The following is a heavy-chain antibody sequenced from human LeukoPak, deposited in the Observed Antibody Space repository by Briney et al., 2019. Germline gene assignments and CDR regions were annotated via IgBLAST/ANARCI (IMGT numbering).Heavy chain of an antibody. Sequence: PGGSLSLSCAASGFTFSSYSMNWVRQAPGKGLEWVSSISSSSSYIYYADSVKGRFTISRDHAKNSLYLQMNSLRAEDTAVYYCARESGRSYYYDSSGPDGGQGTLVTVSS. CDR3: ARESGRSYYYDSSGPD. D-gene: IGHD3-22*01. CDR1: GFTFSSYS. CDR2: ISSSSSYI. J-gene: IGHJ4*02. V-gene: IGHV3-21*01.